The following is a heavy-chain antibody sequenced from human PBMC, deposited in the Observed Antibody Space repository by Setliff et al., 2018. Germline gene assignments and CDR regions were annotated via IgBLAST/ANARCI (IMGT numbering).Heavy chain of an antibody. CDR3: ARQWTDCTSTNCYTMAYYYYYMDV. CDR2: IYYSGST. Sequence: PSETLSLTCTVSGGSISSSTYYWGWIRQPPGKGLEWIGSIYYSGSTCYNPSLKSRVTIFVDTSRNQFSLKLSSVTAADTAVYYCARQWTDCTSTNCYTMAYYYYYMDVWGKGTTVTVSS. J-gene: IGHJ6*03. CDR1: GGSISSSTYY. D-gene: IGHD2-2*02. V-gene: IGHV4-39*01.